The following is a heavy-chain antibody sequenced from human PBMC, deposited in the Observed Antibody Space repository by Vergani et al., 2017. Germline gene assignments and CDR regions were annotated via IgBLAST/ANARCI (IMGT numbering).Heavy chain of an antibody. CDR2: ISWNSGAV. CDR1: GFTFSRHW. D-gene: IGHD5-12*01. V-gene: IGHV3-9*01. Sequence: EVQLVESGGGLVQPGGSLRLSCAASGFTFSRHWMHWVRQGPGKGLEWVSGISWNSGAVDYADSVRGRFTISRDNAKNSLFLEMNSLRFEDTAVYFCTKGSVYYHDSAGHGYDPYTGFDLWGQGTLVTVSS. CDR3: TKGSVYYHDSAGHGYDPYTGFDL. J-gene: IGHJ3*01.